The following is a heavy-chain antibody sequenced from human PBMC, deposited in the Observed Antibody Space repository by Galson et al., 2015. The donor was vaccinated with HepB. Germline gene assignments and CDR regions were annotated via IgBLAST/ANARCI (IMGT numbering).Heavy chain of an antibody. V-gene: IGHV1-18*01. CDR1: GYKLTNYG. Sequence: SVKVSCKASGYKLTNYGLNWVRQAPGQGLEWMGWISSYNGNTNYAQKFQGRVSMTTDKSTSTAYMELGSLRSEDAAVYYCARDHTVTTKNWFDPWGQGTLVIVSS. CDR2: ISSYNGNT. CDR3: ARDHTVTTKNWFDP. D-gene: IGHD4-17*01. J-gene: IGHJ5*02.